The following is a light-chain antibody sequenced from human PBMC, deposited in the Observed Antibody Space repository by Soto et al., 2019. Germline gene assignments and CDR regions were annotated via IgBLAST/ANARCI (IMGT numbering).Light chain of an antibody. J-gene: IGLJ1*01. CDR1: SSDVGGSNY. Sequence: QSALTQPASVSGSPGQSITISCTGTSSDVGGSNYVFWYQQHPGKAPKLMIYDVSNRPSGVSNRFSGSKSGNTASLTISGLQAEDEADYYCSSYTSSSTLRGVFGTGTKVTVL. CDR3: SSYTSSSTLRGV. CDR2: DVS. V-gene: IGLV2-14*01.